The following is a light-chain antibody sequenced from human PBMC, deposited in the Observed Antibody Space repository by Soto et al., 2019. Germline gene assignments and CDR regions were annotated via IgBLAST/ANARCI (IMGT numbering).Light chain of an antibody. Sequence: IVLTQSPCTLSLSPGDRATLSCRASQRVSSNYLAWYQQRPGQAPRVLIYGASNRATGIPDRFSGSGSGTDFTLTISRLEPEDFAVFYCQQYDSSPITFGQGTRLEI. CDR1: QRVSSNY. CDR2: GAS. V-gene: IGKV3-20*01. CDR3: QQYDSSPIT. J-gene: IGKJ5*01.